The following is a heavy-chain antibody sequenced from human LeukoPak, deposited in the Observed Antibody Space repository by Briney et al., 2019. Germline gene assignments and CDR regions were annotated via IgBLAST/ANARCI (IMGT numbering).Heavy chain of an antibody. Sequence: PSETLSLTCTVSGGSISSSSYYWGWIRQPPGKGLEWIGSIYYSGSTYYNPSLKSRVTISVDTSKNQFSLKLTSVTAADTAVYYCARYNSLWVGELLYYFDYWGQGTLVTVSS. V-gene: IGHV4-39*01. J-gene: IGHJ4*02. CDR2: IYYSGST. CDR1: GGSISSSSYY. CDR3: ARYNSLWVGELLYYFDY. D-gene: IGHD3-10*01.